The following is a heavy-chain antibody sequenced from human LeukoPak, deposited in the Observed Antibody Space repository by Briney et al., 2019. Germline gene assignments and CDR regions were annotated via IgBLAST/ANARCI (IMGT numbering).Heavy chain of an antibody. D-gene: IGHD3-22*01. J-gene: IGHJ4*02. CDR3: ASSYYDSSGYYYMVFGY. Sequence: GASVKVSYKASGYTFTGYYMHWVRQAPGHGLEWMGWINPNSGGTNYAQKFQGRVTMTRDTSISTAYMELSRLRSDDTAVYYCASSYYDSSGYYYMVFGYWGQGTLVTVSS. V-gene: IGHV1-2*02. CDR2: INPNSGGT. CDR1: GYTFTGYY.